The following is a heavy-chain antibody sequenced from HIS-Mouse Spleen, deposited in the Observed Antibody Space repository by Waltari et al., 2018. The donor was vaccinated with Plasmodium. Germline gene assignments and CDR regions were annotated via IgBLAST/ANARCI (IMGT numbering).Heavy chain of an antibody. V-gene: IGHV3-74*01. J-gene: IGHJ3*02. D-gene: IGHD6-13*01. CDR3: ARTIAVVGTGDALDI. CDR2: INSDGSST. CDR1: GFTFSSSW. Sequence: EVQLVESGGGLVQPGGSLRLYCAASGFTFSSSWRHWVRQAPGKGLVWVSRINSDGSSTRYADSVKGRFTISRDNAKNTLYLQMNSLRAEDTAVYYCARTIAVVGTGDALDIWGQGTMVTVSS.